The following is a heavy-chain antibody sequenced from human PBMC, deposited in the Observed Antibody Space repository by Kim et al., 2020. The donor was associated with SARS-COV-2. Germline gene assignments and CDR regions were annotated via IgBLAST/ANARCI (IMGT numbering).Heavy chain of an antibody. CDR3: VRGGKYTGHSFDF. CDR1: GFTFSNYA. J-gene: IGHJ4*01. V-gene: IGHV3-23*01. CDR2: ISDSGDFT. D-gene: IGHD5-12*01. Sequence: GGSLRLSCAASGFTFSNYAISWVRQAPGKGLKWVSAISDSGDFTLYADSVKGRFTLSRDNSRNTLHLQMNSLRAEDTAVYYCVRGGKYTGHSFDFWGQGTLVTVSS.